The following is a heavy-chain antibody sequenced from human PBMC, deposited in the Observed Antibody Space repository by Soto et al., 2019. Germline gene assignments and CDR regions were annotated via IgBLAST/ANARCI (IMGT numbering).Heavy chain of an antibody. D-gene: IGHD5-12*01. V-gene: IGHV1-69*01. Sequence: SVKVSCKASGNHFSNFAFSWLRQAPGQGLEWMGGIIPFSGTSKYAQKFQGRLTITADESTSTAYMELSSLRSEDTATYYCARSPQGAGYPGYDWKWFDPWGQGTLVTVSS. CDR3: ARSPQGAGYPGYDWKWFDP. CDR2: IIPFSGTS. CDR1: GNHFSNFA. J-gene: IGHJ5*02.